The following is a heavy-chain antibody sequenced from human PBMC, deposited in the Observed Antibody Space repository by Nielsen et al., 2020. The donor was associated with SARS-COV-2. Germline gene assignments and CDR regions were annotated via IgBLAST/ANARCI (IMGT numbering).Heavy chain of an antibody. CDR3: ARDTVTRDGGNYYYYGMDV. V-gene: IGHV1-18*01. CDR1: GYTFTSYG. Sequence: ASVKVSCKASGYTFTSYGISWVRQAPGQGLEWMGWISAYNGNTNYAQKLQGRVTMTTDTSTSTAYMELSSLRSEDTAVYYCARDTVTRDGGNYYYYGMDVWGQGTTVTVSS. D-gene: IGHD4-17*01. J-gene: IGHJ6*02. CDR2: ISAYNGNT.